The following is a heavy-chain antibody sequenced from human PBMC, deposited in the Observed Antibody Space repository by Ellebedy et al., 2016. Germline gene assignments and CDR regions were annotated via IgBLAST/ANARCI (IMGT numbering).Heavy chain of an antibody. Sequence: SETLSLTXAVYGGSFSGYYWSWIRQPPGKGLEWIGEINHSGSTNYNPSLKSRVTISVDTSKNQFSLKLSSVTAADTAVYYCARGPDYPAAGNYYYYGMDVWGQGTTVTVSS. CDR2: INHSGST. D-gene: IGHD6-13*01. CDR1: GGSFSGYY. V-gene: IGHV4-34*01. CDR3: ARGPDYPAAGNYYYYGMDV. J-gene: IGHJ6*02.